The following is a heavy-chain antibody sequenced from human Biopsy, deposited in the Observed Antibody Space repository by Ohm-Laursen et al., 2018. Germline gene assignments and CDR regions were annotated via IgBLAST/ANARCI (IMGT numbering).Heavy chain of an antibody. CDR1: GGSIGSDY. D-gene: IGHD3-22*01. CDR3: AREKYDGSDHYSSPFDS. V-gene: IGHV4-59*12. Sequence: SQTLSLTCTVSGGSIGSDYWAWIRQSPGKGLEWIAYSHYRGSTNYNPSLRHRVPISGDTSQNQFSLKVTSVTAADTAVYYCAREKYDGSDHYSSPFDSWGQGALVTVSS. CDR2: SHYRGST. J-gene: IGHJ4*02.